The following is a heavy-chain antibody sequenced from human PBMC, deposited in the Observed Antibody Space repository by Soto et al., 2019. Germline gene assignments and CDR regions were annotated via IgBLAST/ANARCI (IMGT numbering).Heavy chain of an antibody. Sequence: TGGSLRLSCAASGFTFSSYGMHWVRQAPGKGLEWVAVIWYDGSNKYYADSVKGRFTISRDNSKNTLYLQMNSLRAEDTAVYYCAREIHFDWLFPTYYYYGMDVWGQGTTVTVSS. J-gene: IGHJ6*02. V-gene: IGHV3-33*01. CDR3: AREIHFDWLFPTYYYYGMDV. D-gene: IGHD3-9*01. CDR1: GFTFSSYG. CDR2: IWYDGSNK.